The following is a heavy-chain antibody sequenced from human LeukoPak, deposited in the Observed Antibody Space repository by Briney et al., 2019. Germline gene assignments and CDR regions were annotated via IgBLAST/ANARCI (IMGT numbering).Heavy chain of an antibody. J-gene: IGHJ5*02. CDR3: AKDRQIAAAGTGNWFDL. CDR1: GFTFSSYA. Sequence: SGGSLRLSCAASGFTFSSYAMSWVRQAPGKGLEWVSAISGSGGSTYYADSVKGRFTISRDNSKNTLYLQMNSLRAEDTAVYYCAKDRQIAAAGTGNWFDLWGQGTLVTVSS. CDR2: ISGSGGST. V-gene: IGHV3-23*01. D-gene: IGHD6-13*01.